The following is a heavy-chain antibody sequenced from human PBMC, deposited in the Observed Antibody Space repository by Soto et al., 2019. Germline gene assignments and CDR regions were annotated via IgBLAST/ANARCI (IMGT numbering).Heavy chain of an antibody. V-gene: IGHV4-39*01. Sequence: SETLSLTCAVSGGSISSSSYYWGWIRQPPGKGLEWIGSIYYSGSTYYNPSLKSRVTISVDTSKNQFSLQLSSVTAADTAVYYWATEGFYVDTVMVQRRVIDYYYGMEVWGQGTTVTVS. CDR1: GGSISSSSYY. D-gene: IGHD5-18*01. CDR3: ATEGFYVDTVMVQRRVIDYYYGMEV. CDR2: IYYSGST. J-gene: IGHJ6*02.